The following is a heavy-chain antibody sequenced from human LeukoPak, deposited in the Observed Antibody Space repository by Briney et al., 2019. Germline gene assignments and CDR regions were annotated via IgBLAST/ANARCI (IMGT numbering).Heavy chain of an antibody. CDR1: GFTVSGNY. CDR3: ARDSLLGYCSSTSCFPDY. J-gene: IGHJ4*02. D-gene: IGHD2-2*01. V-gene: IGHV3-66*03. Sequence: GGSLRLSCAVSGFTVSGNYITWVRQAPGKGLEWVSVIYANGNTYYADSVKGRFTISRDNSKNTLYLQMNSLRAEDTAVYYCARDSLLGYCSSTSCFPDYWGQGTLVTVSS. CDR2: IYANGNT.